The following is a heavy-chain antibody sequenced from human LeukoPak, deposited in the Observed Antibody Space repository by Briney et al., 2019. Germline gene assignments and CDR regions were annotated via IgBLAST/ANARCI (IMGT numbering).Heavy chain of an antibody. CDR2: ISGDGGAT. D-gene: IGHD2-2*01. CDR3: AKSGSRDWDYFEY. CDR1: GFTFGSYA. V-gene: IGHV3-23*01. Sequence: PGGSLRLSCAASGFTFGSYAMNWVRQAPGKGLEWVSTISGDGGATHYADSVKGRFTISRANSKNTLFLQMNSLRAEDTAVYYCAKSGSRDWDYFEYWGQGTLVTASS. J-gene: IGHJ4*02.